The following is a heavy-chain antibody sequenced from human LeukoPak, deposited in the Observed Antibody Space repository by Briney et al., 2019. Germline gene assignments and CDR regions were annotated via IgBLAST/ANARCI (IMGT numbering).Heavy chain of an antibody. Sequence: ASVKVSCKASGGTFSSYAISWVRQAPGQGLEWMGGIIPIFGTANYAQKFQGRVTITADESTSTAYMELSSLRSEDTAVYYCARGMTTVVARYYYYGMDVWGQGTTVTVPS. D-gene: IGHD4-23*01. CDR1: GGTFSSYA. CDR3: ARGMTTVVARYYYYGMDV. J-gene: IGHJ6*02. CDR2: IIPIFGTA. V-gene: IGHV1-69*13.